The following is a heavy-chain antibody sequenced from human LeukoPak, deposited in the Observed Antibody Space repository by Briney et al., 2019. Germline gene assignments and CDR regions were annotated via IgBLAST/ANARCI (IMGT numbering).Heavy chain of an antibody. D-gene: IGHD1-26*01. CDR3: ARLSGYYYYYGMDV. CDR1: GYTYTGYY. V-gene: IGHV1-2*02. J-gene: IGHJ6*02. Sequence: ASVRVSCKASGYTYTGYYMHWVRQAPGQGLEWMGWINPNSGGTNYAQKFQGRVTMTRDTSISTAYMELSRLRSDDTAVYYCARLSGYYYYYGMDVWGQGTTVTVSS. CDR2: INPNSGGT.